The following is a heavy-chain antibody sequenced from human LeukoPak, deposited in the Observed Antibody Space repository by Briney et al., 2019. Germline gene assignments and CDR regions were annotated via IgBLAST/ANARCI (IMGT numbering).Heavy chain of an antibody. D-gene: IGHD5-18*01. J-gene: IGHJ5*02. CDR3: ARDRSYEGLNWFDP. CDR1: GGSISSYY. CDR2: IYYSGST. Sequence: ASETLSLTCTVSGGSISSYYWSWIRQPPGKGLEWIGYIYYSGSTNYNPSLKSRITISVDTSKNQFSLKLSSVTAADTAVYYCARDRSYEGLNWFDPWGQGTLVTVSS. V-gene: IGHV4-59*01.